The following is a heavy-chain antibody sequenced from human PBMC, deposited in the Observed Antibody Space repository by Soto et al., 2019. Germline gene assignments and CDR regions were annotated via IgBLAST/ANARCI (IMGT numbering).Heavy chain of an antibody. CDR3: ARVNWDCISTSCLYYYYYYGMDV. CDR1: GFTFSDYY. J-gene: IGHJ6*02. D-gene: IGHD2-2*01. Sequence: GGSLRLSCAASGFTFSDYYMSWIRQAPGKGLEWVSYISSSGSTIYYADSVKGRFTISRDNAKNSLYLQMNSLRAEDTAVYYCARVNWDCISTSCLYYYYYYGMDVWGQGTTVTVSS. CDR2: ISSSGSTI. V-gene: IGHV3-11*01.